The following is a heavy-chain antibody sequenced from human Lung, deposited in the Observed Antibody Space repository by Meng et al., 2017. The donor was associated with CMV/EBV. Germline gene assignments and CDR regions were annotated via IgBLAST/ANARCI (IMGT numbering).Heavy chain of an antibody. CDR2: MNPNRGNT. V-gene: IGHV1-8*01. J-gene: IGHJ5*02. Sequence: ASVXVSXXASGYTFSSYDINWVRQATGQGLEWMGWMNPNRGNTGYAQKFQGRVTMTRNTSISTAYMELSSLRSEDTAVYYCARVDYYDSSGYPMTYNWFDPWGQGTLVTVSS. D-gene: IGHD3-22*01. CDR3: ARVDYYDSSGYPMTYNWFDP. CDR1: GYTFSSYD.